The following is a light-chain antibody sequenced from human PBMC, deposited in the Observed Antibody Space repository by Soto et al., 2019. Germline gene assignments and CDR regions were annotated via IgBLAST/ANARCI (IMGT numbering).Light chain of an antibody. Sequence: IVVSKSAGMLSLTPRERATLSCRASQSVSRTYLAWYQQKPGQAPRLLIYGASSRATGIPDRFSGSGSGTDFTLTISRLEAEDFAVYYCKQDGSSPPVFGQGTKVDIK. CDR1: QSVSRTY. CDR3: KQDGSSPPV. J-gene: IGKJ1*01. V-gene: IGKV3-20*01. CDR2: GAS.